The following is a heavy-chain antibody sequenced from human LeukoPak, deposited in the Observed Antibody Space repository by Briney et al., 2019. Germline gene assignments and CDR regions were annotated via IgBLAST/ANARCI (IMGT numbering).Heavy chain of an antibody. V-gene: IGHV4-39*07. D-gene: IGHD2-15*01. CDR2: IYYSGST. Sequence: SETLSLTCTVSGGSISSSSYYWGWIRQPPGKGLEWIGSIYYSGSTYYNPSLKSRVTISVDTSKNQFSLKLSSVTAADTAVYYCARGKSDCSGGSCYSESAFDIWGQGTMVTVSS. CDR3: ARGKSDCSGGSCYSESAFDI. CDR1: GGSISSSSYY. J-gene: IGHJ3*02.